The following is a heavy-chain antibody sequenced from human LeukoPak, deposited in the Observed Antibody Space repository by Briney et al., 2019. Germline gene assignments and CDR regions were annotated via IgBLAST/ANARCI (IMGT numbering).Heavy chain of an antibody. Sequence: PGGSLRLSCAASGFTVSSNYMSWVRQAPGKGLEWVSVIYSGGSTYYADSVKGRFTISRDNSKNTLYLQMNSLRAEDTAVYCCASTQYYDFWSGYYSFDYWGQGTLVTVSS. J-gene: IGHJ4*02. CDR3: ASTQYYDFWSGYYSFDY. CDR2: IYSGGST. D-gene: IGHD3-3*01. V-gene: IGHV3-53*01. CDR1: GFTVSSNY.